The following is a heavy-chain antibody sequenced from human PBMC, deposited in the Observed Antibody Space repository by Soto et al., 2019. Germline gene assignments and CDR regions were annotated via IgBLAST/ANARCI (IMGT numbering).Heavy chain of an antibody. Sequence: GGSLRLSCAASGFTFSSYSMNWVRQAPGKGLEWVSSISSSSSYIYYADSVKGRFTISRDNAKNSLYLQMNSLRAEDTAVYYCARVKKSIAARSVDYWGQGTLVTVSS. CDR2: ISSSSSYI. CDR1: GFTFSSYS. CDR3: ARVKKSIAARSVDY. D-gene: IGHD6-6*01. V-gene: IGHV3-21*04. J-gene: IGHJ4*02.